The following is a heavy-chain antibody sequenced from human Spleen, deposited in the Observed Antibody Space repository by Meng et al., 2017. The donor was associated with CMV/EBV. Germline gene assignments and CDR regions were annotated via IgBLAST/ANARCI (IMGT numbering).Heavy chain of an antibody. CDR2: IKHDGSEK. CDR3: ARAAMADY. Sequence: GESLKISCATSGFTFTSYWMSWVRQAPGKGLEWVANIKHDGSEKYYVDSVKGRFTISRDNAKNSLYLQMNSLRAEDTAVYYCARAAMADYWGQGTLVTVSS. J-gene: IGHJ4*02. V-gene: IGHV3-7*03. D-gene: IGHD5-18*01. CDR1: GFTFTSYW.